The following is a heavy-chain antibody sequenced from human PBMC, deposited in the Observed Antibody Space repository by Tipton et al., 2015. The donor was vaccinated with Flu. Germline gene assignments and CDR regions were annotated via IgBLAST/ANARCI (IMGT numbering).Heavy chain of an antibody. Sequence: SLRLSCAASGFTFSSYEMNWVRQAPGKGLEWVSYISSSGSTIYYADSVKGRFTISRDNAKNSLYLQMNSLRAEDTAVYYCARDGGIGGATEATEDDPWGQGTLVTVSS. J-gene: IGHJ5*02. CDR1: GFTFSSYE. D-gene: IGHD1-26*01. V-gene: IGHV3-48*03. CDR3: ARDGGIGGATEATEDDP. CDR2: ISSSGSTI.